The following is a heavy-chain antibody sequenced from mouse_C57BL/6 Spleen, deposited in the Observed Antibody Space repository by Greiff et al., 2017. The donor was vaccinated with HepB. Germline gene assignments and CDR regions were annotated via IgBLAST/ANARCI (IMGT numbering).Heavy chain of an antibody. D-gene: IGHD1-1*01. V-gene: IGHV1-74*01. CDR3: AIQSYYGSSYPFAY. CDR2: IHPSDSDT. J-gene: IGHJ3*01. Sequence: QVQLKQPGAELVKPGASVKVSCKASGYTFTSYWMHWVKQRPGQGLEWIGRIHPSDSDTNYNQKFKGKATLTVDKSSSTAYMQLSSLTSEDSAVYYCAIQSYYGSSYPFAYWGQGTLVTVSA. CDR1: GYTFTSYW.